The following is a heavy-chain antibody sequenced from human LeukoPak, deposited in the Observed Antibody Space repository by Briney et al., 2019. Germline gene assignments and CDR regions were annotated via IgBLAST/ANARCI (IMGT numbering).Heavy chain of an antibody. J-gene: IGHJ6*03. Sequence: SETLSLTCTVSGGSISSYYWSWIRQPPGKGLEWIGYIYYSGSTNYNPSLKSRVTISVDTSKNQFSLKLSSVTAADTAVYYCARSGNDILTGYNYYYYMDVWGKGTTVTVSS. D-gene: IGHD3-9*01. CDR2: IYYSGST. CDR3: ARSGNDILTGYNYYYYMDV. V-gene: IGHV4-59*01. CDR1: GGSISSYY.